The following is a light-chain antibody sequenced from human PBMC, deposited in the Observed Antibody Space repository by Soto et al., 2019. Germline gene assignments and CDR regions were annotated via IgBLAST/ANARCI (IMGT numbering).Light chain of an antibody. V-gene: IGLV2-14*01. Sequence: SVLPQPASVSGSPGQTITISCTGTSSDVGAYNYVSWYQQHPGKAPKLMIYGVSNRPSGVSDRFSGSKSGNTASLTISGLQAADEADYYCSSKRTTASLVFGTGTKVTVL. CDR3: SSKRTTASLV. CDR2: GVS. J-gene: IGLJ1*01. CDR1: SSDVGAYNY.